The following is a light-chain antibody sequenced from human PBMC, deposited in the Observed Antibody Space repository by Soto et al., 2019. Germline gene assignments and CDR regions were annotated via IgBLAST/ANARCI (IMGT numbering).Light chain of an antibody. CDR2: DDG. V-gene: IGLV3-21*02. CDR3: QVWDSSSYQGV. CDR1: NIGSQS. J-gene: IGLJ2*01. Sequence: SYELTQPPSVSVAPGQTARITCGGNNIGSQSVHWYQQKPGQAPVLVVYDDGDRPSGIPERFSGSNSGNTATLTISRVEAGDEADYYCQVWDSSSYQGVFGGGTQLTVL.